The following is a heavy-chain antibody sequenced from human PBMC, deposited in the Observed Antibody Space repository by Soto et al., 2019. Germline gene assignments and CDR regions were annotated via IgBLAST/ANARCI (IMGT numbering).Heavy chain of an antibody. V-gene: IGHV3-30*04. J-gene: IGHJ4*02. CDR2: ISYDDGNNK. Sequence: QVQLVESGGGVVQPGTSLRLSGAASGFTFSNYAMHWVRQAPGKGLEWVAAISYDDGNNKYYADSVKGRFTISRDNSKTTRFLQMDSVRASDTAVYYCAVTGFDYDSSGYFRVGDYWGQGALVTVSS. CDR3: AVTGFDYDSSGYFRVGDY. CDR1: GFTFSNYA. D-gene: IGHD3-22*01.